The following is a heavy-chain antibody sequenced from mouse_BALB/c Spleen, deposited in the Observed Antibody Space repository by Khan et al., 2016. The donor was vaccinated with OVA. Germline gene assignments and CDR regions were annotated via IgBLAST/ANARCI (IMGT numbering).Heavy chain of an antibody. D-gene: IGHD1-2*01. CDR3: ARTARIKS. CDR2: ITYSGST. V-gene: IGHV3-1*02. CDR1: GYSITSGYG. J-gene: IGHJ2*01. Sequence: EVQLQESGPGLVKPSQSLSLTCTVTGYSITSGYGWNWIRQLPGNKLEWRGYITYSGSTNYNPSLKSRISITGDTSTNKSFLQLNSVTTEDTATYYVARTARIKSGGQGTPLTVPS.